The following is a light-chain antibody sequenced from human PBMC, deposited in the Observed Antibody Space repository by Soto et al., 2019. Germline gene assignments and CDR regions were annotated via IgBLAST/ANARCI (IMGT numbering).Light chain of an antibody. CDR2: DAS. Sequence: EIVLTQSPATLSLSPGERATLSCRASQSVSIYLAWYQQKPGQAPRLLIYDASNRVIGIPARFSGSGSGTDFSLTISSLEPEDFAVYYCQQRSSWPLTFGGGTKGEIK. V-gene: IGKV3-11*01. CDR1: QSVSIY. CDR3: QQRSSWPLT. J-gene: IGKJ4*01.